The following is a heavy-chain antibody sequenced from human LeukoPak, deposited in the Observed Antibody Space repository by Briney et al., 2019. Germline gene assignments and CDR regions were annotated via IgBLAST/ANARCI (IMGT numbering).Heavy chain of an antibody. CDR1: GFTYSSYW. V-gene: IGHV3-7*03. D-gene: IGHD4-17*01. Sequence: LPGGSLRLSCAASGFTYSSYWMSWVRQATGKGLEWVANIKQDGSEKYYVDSVKGRFTISRDNAKNSLYLQMNSLRAEDTAVYFCARGQTTMTNWGQGTLVTVSS. J-gene: IGHJ4*02. CDR2: IKQDGSEK. CDR3: ARGQTTMTN.